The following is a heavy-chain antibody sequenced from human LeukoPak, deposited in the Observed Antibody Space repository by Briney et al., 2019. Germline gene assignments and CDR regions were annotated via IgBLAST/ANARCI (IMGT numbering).Heavy chain of an antibody. CDR2: ISPKSGGT. Sequence: ASVRVSCKASGYTFSDYSMHWVRQAPGQGLEWMGWISPKSGGTKFAQKFQGRVTMTTDTTINTAYMDLSSLKSDDTAVYYCARPQWLVGGGSLVFDYWGQGTLVTVSS. CDR3: ARPQWLVGGGSLVFDY. D-gene: IGHD6-19*01. V-gene: IGHV1-2*02. J-gene: IGHJ4*02. CDR1: GYTFSDYS.